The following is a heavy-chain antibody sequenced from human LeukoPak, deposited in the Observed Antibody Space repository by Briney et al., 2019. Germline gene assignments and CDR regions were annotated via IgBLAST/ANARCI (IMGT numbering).Heavy chain of an antibody. CDR1: GGSISSSYYY. D-gene: IGHD6-6*01. CDR2: IYYSGST. V-gene: IGHV4-39*01. Sequence: SETLSLTCTVSGGSISSSYYYWGWIRQPPGKGLEWIGSIYYSGSTYYNPSLKSRVTISVDTSKNQFSLKLSSVAAADTAVYYCARHPTPGAYSIAARPYFDYWGQGTLVTVSS. J-gene: IGHJ4*02. CDR3: ARHPTPGAYSIAARPYFDY.